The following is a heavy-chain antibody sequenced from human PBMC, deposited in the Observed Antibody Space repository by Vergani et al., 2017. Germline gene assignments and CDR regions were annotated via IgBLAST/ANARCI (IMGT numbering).Heavy chain of an antibody. CDR1: GYTFTAYG. CDR3: ARPTYSTSRLIGEAQNGGNGMDV. CDR2: ITAYNGDP. D-gene: IGHD6-13*01. V-gene: IGHV1-18*01. J-gene: IGHJ6*02. Sequence: QVQLVQSGAEMKKPGASVKVSCKASGYTFTAYGISWVRQAPGQGLEWLGWITAYNGDPKYTRRLQDRITLTTNPSTSTAYMELRSLRYDDTAVYYWARPTYSTSRLIGEAQNGGNGMDVWGQGTTVTVSS.